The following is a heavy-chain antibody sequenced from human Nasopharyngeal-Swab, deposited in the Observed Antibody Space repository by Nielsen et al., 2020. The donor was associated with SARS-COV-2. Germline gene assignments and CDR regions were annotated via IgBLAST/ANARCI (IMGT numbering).Heavy chain of an antibody. D-gene: IGHD3-16*01. CDR2: IYSGGST. Sequence: GGSLTLSCAASGFIFSASAIHWVRQASGKGLEWVSVIYSGGSTYYADSVKGRFTIPRHNSKNTLYLQLNSLTAEDTAVYYCARGSGAGRYASDYWGQGTLVTVSS. J-gene: IGHJ4*02. V-gene: IGHV3-53*04. CDR1: GFIFSASA. CDR3: ARGSGAGRYASDY.